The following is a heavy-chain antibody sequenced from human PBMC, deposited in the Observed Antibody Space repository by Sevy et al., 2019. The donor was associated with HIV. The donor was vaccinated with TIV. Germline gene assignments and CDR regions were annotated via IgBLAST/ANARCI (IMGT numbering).Heavy chain of an antibody. CDR2: ISGLSNYI. Sequence: GGSLRLSCAASGFTFSSYNMNWVRQAPGKGLEWVSSISGLSNYIYYADSMKGRFTISRDNAKNSLSLQMNSLRAEDTAVYYCARGPPDGSYDYFDYWGQGTLVTVSS. CDR1: GFTFSSYN. J-gene: IGHJ4*02. CDR3: ARGPPDGSYDYFDY. D-gene: IGHD3-10*01. V-gene: IGHV3-21*01.